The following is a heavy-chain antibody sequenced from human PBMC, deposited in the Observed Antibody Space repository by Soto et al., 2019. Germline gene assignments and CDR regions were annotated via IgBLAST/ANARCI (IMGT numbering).Heavy chain of an antibody. V-gene: IGHV4-4*07. CDR3: ARTQWEYDILTGRLWGAFDI. Sequence: PETLSVTCTVSGGSMSDYFWTWIRQPAGKRLEWIGRKSISTNIDSNASLKGRASISVDTSKNQFSLSLISVTAADTAVYFCARTQWEYDILTGRLWGAFDIWGLGIMVTVS. D-gene: IGHD3-9*01. CDR1: GGSMSDYF. CDR2: KSISTNI. J-gene: IGHJ3*02.